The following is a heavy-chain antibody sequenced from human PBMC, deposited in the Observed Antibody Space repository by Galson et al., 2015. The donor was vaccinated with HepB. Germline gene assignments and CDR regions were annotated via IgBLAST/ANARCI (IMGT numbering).Heavy chain of an antibody. J-gene: IGHJ3*01. V-gene: IGHV3-23*01. CDR3: AKSMDQWLVRGGDTFDF. Sequence: SLRLSCAGSGFTFSSYAMTWVRQAPGRGLDWVSAISGSGRSTYYADSVKGRFIISRDNSKNTFYLQMNSLRAEDTALYYCAKSMDQWLVRGGDTFDFWGQGKMVTVSS. CDR1: GFTFSSYA. CDR2: ISGSGRST. D-gene: IGHD6-19*01.